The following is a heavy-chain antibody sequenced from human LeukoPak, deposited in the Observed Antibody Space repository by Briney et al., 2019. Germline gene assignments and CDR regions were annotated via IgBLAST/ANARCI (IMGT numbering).Heavy chain of an antibody. CDR2: INAGNGNT. V-gene: IGHV1-3*01. J-gene: IGHJ4*02. D-gene: IGHD6-13*01. CDR3: ARHIAAAGDIDY. Sequence: ASVKVSCKASGYTFTSYAMHWVRQAPGQRLEWMGWINAGNGNTKYSQKFQGRVTITRDTSASTAYMELSSLRSEDTAVYYCARHIAAAGDIDYWGQGTLVTVSS. CDR1: GYTFTSYA.